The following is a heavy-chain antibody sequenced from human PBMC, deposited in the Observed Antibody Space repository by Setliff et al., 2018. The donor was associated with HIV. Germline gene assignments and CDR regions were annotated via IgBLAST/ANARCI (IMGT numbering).Heavy chain of an antibody. CDR2: INPSGGST. CDR3: ARDGYYNSWSGYGYYYYYMDV. V-gene: IGHV1-46*01. D-gene: IGHD3-3*01. CDR1: GYTFTSYY. Sequence: ASVKVSCKASGYTFTSYYMHWVRQAPGQGLEWMGIINPSGGSTRYAQKFQGRVTMTRDTSTSTVYMGLSSLRSEDTAVYYCARDGYYNSWSGYGYYYYYMDVWGKGTTVTVSS. J-gene: IGHJ6*03.